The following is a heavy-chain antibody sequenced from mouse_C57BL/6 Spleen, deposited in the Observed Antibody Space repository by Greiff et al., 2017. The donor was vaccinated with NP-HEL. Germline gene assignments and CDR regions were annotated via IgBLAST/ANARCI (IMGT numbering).Heavy chain of an antibody. CDR2: IYPRSGNT. D-gene: IGHD1-1*01. CDR1: GYTFTSYG. Sequence: QVQLKESGAELARPGASVKLSCKASGYTFTSYGISWVKQRTGQGLEWLGEIYPRSGNTYYNEKFKGEATLTADKSSSTAYMELRSLTSEDSAVYFCAVNYYGSSYGAMDYWGQGTSVTVSS. J-gene: IGHJ4*01. CDR3: AVNYYGSSYGAMDY. V-gene: IGHV1-81*01.